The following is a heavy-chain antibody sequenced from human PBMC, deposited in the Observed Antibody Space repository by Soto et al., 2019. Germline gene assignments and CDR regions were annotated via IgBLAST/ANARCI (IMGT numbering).Heavy chain of an antibody. V-gene: IGHV3-11*06. J-gene: IGHJ4*02. CDR1: GFTFSDYY. CDR2: ISSSSSYT. Sequence: QVQLVESGGGLVKPGGSLRLSCAASGFTFSDYYMSWIRQAPGKGLEWVSYISSSSSYTNYADSVKGRFTISRDNAKNSLYLQMNSLRAEDTAVYYCARSYSYGLNPWDYWGQGTLVTVSS. CDR3: ARSYSYGLNPWDY. D-gene: IGHD5-18*01.